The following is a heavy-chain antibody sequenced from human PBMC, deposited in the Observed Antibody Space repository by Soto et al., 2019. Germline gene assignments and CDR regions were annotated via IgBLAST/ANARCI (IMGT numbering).Heavy chain of an antibody. Sequence: EVQLLESGGGLVQPGGSLRLSCAASGFTFSSYAMSWVRQAPGKGLEWVSAISGSGGSTYYADSVKGRFTISRDNSKNKLYLQMDGLRAEDTAVYYCAKDGVYYPNYYYYGMDVWGQGTTVTVSS. CDR1: GFTFSSYA. CDR2: ISGSGGST. J-gene: IGHJ6*02. CDR3: AKDGVYYPNYYYYGMDV. V-gene: IGHV3-23*01. D-gene: IGHD3-22*01.